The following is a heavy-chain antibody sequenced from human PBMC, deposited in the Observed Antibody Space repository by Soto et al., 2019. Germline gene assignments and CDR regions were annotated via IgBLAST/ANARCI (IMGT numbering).Heavy chain of an antibody. CDR2: ISAYNGNT. D-gene: IGHD4-4*01. J-gene: IGHJ6*02. CDR3: ARAGAATVTTKFFYYYYGMDV. Sequence: QVQLVQSGAEVKKPGASVKVSCKASGYTFTSYGISWVRQAPGQGLEWMGWISAYNGNTNYAQKLQGRVTMTTDTSTSTADMELRSLRSDDTAVYYCARAGAATVTTKFFYYYYGMDVWGQGTTVTVSS. V-gene: IGHV1-18*04. CDR1: GYTFTSYG.